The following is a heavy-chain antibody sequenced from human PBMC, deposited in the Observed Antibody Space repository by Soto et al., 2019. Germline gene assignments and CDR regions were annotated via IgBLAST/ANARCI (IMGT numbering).Heavy chain of an antibody. CDR1: GYTFTGYY. J-gene: IGHJ6*02. Sequence: ASVKVSCKASGYTFTGYYMHWVRQAPGQGLEWTGWINPNSGGTNYAQKFQGRVTMTRDTSISTAYMELSRLRSDDTAVYYCARGEYYDILTGYTLYYYYGMDVWGQGTTVTVSS. CDR2: INPNSGGT. V-gene: IGHV1-2*02. CDR3: ARGEYYDILTGYTLYYYYGMDV. D-gene: IGHD3-9*01.